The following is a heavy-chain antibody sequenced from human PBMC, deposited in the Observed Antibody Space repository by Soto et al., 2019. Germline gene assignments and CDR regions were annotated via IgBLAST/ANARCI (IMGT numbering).Heavy chain of an antibody. CDR2: INAGNGNT. CDR3: ARGSGYYYWDDY. D-gene: IGHD3-22*01. V-gene: IGHV1-3*01. J-gene: IGHJ4*02. CDR1: GYTFTSYA. Sequence: ASVKVSCKASGYTFTSYAMHWVRQAPGQMLEWIGWINAGNGNTKYSQKFQGRVTITRDTSASTSYMELSSLRSEDTAVYYCARGSGYYYWDDYWGQGTLVTVSS.